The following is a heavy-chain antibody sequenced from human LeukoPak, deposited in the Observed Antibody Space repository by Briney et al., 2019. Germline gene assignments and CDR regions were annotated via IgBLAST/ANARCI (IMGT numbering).Heavy chain of an antibody. CDR2: IYHSGST. CDR3: AREYSTSSEGDYFDY. CDR1: GGSISSGSYY. J-gene: IGHJ4*02. D-gene: IGHD6-6*01. Sequence: SETLSLTCTVSGGSISSGSYYWSWIRQPPGKGLEWIGYIYHSGSTNYNPSLKSRVTISLDTSRNQFSLRLSSVTAADTAVYFCAREYSTSSEGDYFDYWGQGSLVTVSS. V-gene: IGHV4-61*01.